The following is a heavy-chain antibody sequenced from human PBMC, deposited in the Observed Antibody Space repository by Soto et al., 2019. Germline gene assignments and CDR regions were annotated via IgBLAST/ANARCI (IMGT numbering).Heavy chain of an antibody. Sequence: ASVKVSCKASGYTFTGYYMHWVRQAPGQGLEWMGWINPNSGGTNYAQKFQGRVTMTRDTSISTAYMEVSRLRSDDTAVYYCAREDIVVVPAAIRVYYYHGMDVWGQGTRSPSP. CDR1: GYTFTGYY. D-gene: IGHD2-2*02. CDR3: AREDIVVVPAAIRVYYYHGMDV. CDR2: INPNSGGT. J-gene: IGHJ6*02. V-gene: IGHV1-2*02.